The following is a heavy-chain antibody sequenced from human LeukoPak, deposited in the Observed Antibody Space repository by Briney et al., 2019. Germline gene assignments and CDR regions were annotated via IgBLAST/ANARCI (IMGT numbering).Heavy chain of an antibody. CDR3: ARLLTAAGTGD. J-gene: IGHJ1*01. CDR1: GFTFNRNA. V-gene: IGHV3-23*01. Sequence: RTGGSLRLSCAASGFTFNRNAISWVRQAPGKGLEWVSSISGGGENTYYADSVKGRFTISRDNSKNMLFMQMNSLRAEDTAVYYCARLLTAAGTGDWGQGTLVSVSS. CDR2: ISGGGENT. D-gene: IGHD6-13*01.